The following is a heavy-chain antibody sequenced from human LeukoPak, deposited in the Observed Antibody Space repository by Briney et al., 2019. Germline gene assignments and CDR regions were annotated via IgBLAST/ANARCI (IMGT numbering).Heavy chain of an antibody. D-gene: IGHD5-24*01. CDR3: TRESMATILGYGMDV. CDR2: IRSKAYGGTT. Sequence: AGGSLRLSCTASGFTFGDYAMSWFRQAPGKGLEWVGFIRSKAYGGTTEYAASVKGRFTISRDDSKSIAYLQMNSLKTEDTAVYYCTRESMATILGYGMDVWGQGTTVTVSS. V-gene: IGHV3-49*03. CDR1: GFTFGDYA. J-gene: IGHJ6*02.